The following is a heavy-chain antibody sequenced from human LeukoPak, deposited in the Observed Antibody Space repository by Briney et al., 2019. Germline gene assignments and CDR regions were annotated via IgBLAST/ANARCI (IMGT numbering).Heavy chain of an antibody. CDR3: ASFTVTTEYFDY. D-gene: IGHD4-17*01. J-gene: IGHJ4*02. CDR1: GFTFSAYS. Sequence: GGSLRLSCAASGFTFSAYSMNWVRQAPGKGLEWVSSITSSSTTMYYADSVKGRFTISRDNAKNSLYLQMNSLRAEDTAVYYCASFTVTTEYFDYWGQGTLVTVSS. CDR2: ITSSSTTM. V-gene: IGHV3-48*04.